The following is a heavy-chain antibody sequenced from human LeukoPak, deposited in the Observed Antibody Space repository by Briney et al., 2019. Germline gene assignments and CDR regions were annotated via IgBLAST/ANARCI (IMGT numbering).Heavy chain of an antibody. CDR1: GYTFTSYG. D-gene: IGHD1-26*01. Sequence: GASVKVSCKASGYTFTSYGISWVRQAPGQGLEWMGWISAYNGNTNYAQKLQGRVTMTTDTSTSTAYMELRSLRSDDTAVYYCAREYRSYYTQITSDIWGQGTMVTVSS. V-gene: IGHV1-18*01. CDR2: ISAYNGNT. J-gene: IGHJ3*02. CDR3: AREYRSYYTQITSDI.